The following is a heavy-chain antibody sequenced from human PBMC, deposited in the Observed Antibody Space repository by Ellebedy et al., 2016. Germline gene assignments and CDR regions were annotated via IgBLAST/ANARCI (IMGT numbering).Heavy chain of an antibody. Sequence: ASVKVSCKASGYTFTGYYMHWVRQAPGQGLEWMGWINPNSGGTNYAQKFQGWVTMTRDTSISTAYMELSRLRSEDTAVYYCARERLTGYFDYWGQGTLVTVSS. CDR3: ARERLTGYFDY. CDR2: INPNSGGT. D-gene: IGHD1-14*01. CDR1: GYTFTGYY. V-gene: IGHV1-2*04. J-gene: IGHJ4*02.